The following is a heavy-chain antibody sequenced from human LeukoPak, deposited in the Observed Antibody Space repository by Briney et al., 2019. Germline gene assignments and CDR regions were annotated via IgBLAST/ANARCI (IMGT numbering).Heavy chain of an antibody. CDR3: ARVERYYGSGIHPPAGYYYYGMDV. CDR2: TYYRSKWYN. V-gene: IGHV6-1*01. CDR1: GDSVSSNSAA. J-gene: IGHJ6*02. D-gene: IGHD3-10*01. Sequence: SQTLSLTCAISGDSVSSNSAAWNWIRQSPSRGLEWLGRTYYRSKWYNDYAVSVKSRITINPDTSKNQFSLQLNSVTPEDTAVYYCARVERYYGSGIHPPAGYYYYGMDVWGQGTTVTVSS.